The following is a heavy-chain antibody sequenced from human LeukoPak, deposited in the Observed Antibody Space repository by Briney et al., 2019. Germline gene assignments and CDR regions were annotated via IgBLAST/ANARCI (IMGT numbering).Heavy chain of an antibody. CDR1: GFTFSSYA. Sequence: GGSLRLFCAASGFTFSSYAMHWVRQAPGKGLEWVAVISYDGSNKYYADSVKGRFTISRDNSKNTLYLQMNSLRAEDTAVYYCARDQGSAAGGLDYWGQGTLVTVSS. V-gene: IGHV3-30*04. CDR2: ISYDGSNK. CDR3: ARDQGSAAGGLDY. D-gene: IGHD6-13*01. J-gene: IGHJ4*02.